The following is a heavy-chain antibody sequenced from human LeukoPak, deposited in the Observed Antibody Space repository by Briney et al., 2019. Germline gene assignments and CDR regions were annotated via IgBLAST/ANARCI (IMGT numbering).Heavy chain of an antibody. CDR2: ISYDGSNK. D-gene: IGHD3-22*01. J-gene: IGHJ4*02. CDR3: ARGYYDSPYFDY. Sequence: GGSLRLSCAASGFTFSSYAMHWVRQAPGKGLEWVAVISYDGSNKYYADSVKGRFTISRDNSKNTLYLQVNSLRAEDTAVYYCARGYYDSPYFDYWGQGTLVTVSS. V-gene: IGHV3-30-3*01. CDR1: GFTFSSYA.